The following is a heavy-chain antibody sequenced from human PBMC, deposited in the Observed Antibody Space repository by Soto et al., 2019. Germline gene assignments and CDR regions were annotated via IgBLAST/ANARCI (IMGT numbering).Heavy chain of an antibody. CDR3: ARDNVRSSWYPDGFDY. CDR1: GFTFSSYS. D-gene: IGHD6-13*01. CDR2: ISSSSSTI. Sequence: PGGSLRLSCAASGFTFSSYSMNWVRQAPGKGLEWVSYISSSSSTIYYADSVKGRFTISRDNAKNSLYLQMNSLRAEDTAVYYCARDNVRSSWYPDGFDYWGQGTLVTVSS. V-gene: IGHV3-48*01. J-gene: IGHJ4*02.